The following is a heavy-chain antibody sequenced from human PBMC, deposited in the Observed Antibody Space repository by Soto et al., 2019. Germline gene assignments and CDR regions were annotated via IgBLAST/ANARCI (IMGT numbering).Heavy chain of an antibody. D-gene: IGHD2-8*01. CDR3: ARDGGTILQYYFDY. V-gene: IGHV3-33*01. CDR2: IWYDGSNK. J-gene: IGHJ4*02. Sequence: SLRLSCAASGFTFSSYGMHWVRQAPGKGLGWVAVIWYDGSNKYYADSVKGRFTIPRDNSKNTLYLQMNSLRAEDTAVYYCARDGGTILQYYFDYWGQGTLVTVSS. CDR1: GFTFSSYG.